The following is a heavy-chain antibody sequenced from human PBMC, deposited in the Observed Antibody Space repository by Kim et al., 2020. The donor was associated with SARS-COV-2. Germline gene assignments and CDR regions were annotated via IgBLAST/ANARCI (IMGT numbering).Heavy chain of an antibody. CDR3: ARDPRCSGGSCYQTVGDTRDY. J-gene: IGHJ4*02. CDR1: GFTFSYYY. CDR2: ISSSGSTI. Sequence: GGSLRLSCAASGFTFSYYYMSWIRQAPGKGLEWVSYISSSGSTIYYADSVKGRFTISRDNAKNSLYLQMNSLRAEDTAVYYCARDPRCSGGSCYQTVGDTRDYWGQGTLVTVSS. D-gene: IGHD2-15*01. V-gene: IGHV3-11*01.